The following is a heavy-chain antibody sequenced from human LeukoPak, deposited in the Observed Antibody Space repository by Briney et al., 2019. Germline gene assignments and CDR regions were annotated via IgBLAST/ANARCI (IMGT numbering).Heavy chain of an antibody. Sequence: SETLSLTCTVSGGSISSYYWSWIRQPAGKGLEWIGRIYHSGSADVTPSLKSRATISADRSKNQFSLKLSSVTAADTAVYYCARGDGVASASGGVDPWGQGTLVTVTS. J-gene: IGHJ5*02. CDR3: ARGDGVASASGGVDP. V-gene: IGHV4-4*07. CDR2: IYHSGSA. D-gene: IGHD6-13*01. CDR1: GGSISSYY.